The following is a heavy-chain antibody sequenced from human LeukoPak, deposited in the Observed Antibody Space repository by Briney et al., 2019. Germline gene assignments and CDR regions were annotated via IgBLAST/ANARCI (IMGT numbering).Heavy chain of an antibody. CDR3: ARGIALRFLEWSSVLIYGMDV. CDR2: IYYSGST. D-gene: IGHD3-3*01. J-gene: IGHJ6*02. Sequence: RSSETLSLTCTVSGGSISSYYWSWIRQPPGKGLEWIGYIYYSGSTNYNPSLKSRVTISVDTSKNQFSLKLSSVTAADTAVYYCARGIALRFLEWSSVLIYGMDVWGQGTTVTVSS. V-gene: IGHV4-59*01. CDR1: GGSISSYY.